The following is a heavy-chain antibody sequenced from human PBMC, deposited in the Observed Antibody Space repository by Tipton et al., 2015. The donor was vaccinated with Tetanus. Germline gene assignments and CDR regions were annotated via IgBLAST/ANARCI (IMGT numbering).Heavy chain of an antibody. CDR1: GFTFSNYG. CDR2: IRDGDGRT. V-gene: IGHV3-23*01. J-gene: IGHJ6*04. CDR3: AKEALGVLNL. D-gene: IGHD1-14*01. Sequence: SLRLSCVASGFTFSNYGMTWVRQAPGKGLEWVSTIRDGDGRTYYADSVKGRFTISRDNSKNTLSLQLNSLRADDTAIYYCAKEALGVLNLWGKGTTVIVSS.